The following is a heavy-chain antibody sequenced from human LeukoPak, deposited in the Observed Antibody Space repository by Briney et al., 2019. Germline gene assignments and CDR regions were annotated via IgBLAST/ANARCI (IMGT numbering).Heavy chain of an antibody. CDR3: AKNGVLGVGATTSFDY. CDR2: ISGSGGST. V-gene: IGHV3-23*01. D-gene: IGHD1-26*01. J-gene: IGHJ4*02. CDR1: GFTFSSYA. Sequence: GGSLRLSCAASGFTFSSYAMSWVRQAPGKGLEWVSAISGSGGSTYYADSVKGRFTISRDKSKNTLYLQMNSLRAEDAAVYYCAKNGVLGVGATTSFDYWGQGTLVTVSS.